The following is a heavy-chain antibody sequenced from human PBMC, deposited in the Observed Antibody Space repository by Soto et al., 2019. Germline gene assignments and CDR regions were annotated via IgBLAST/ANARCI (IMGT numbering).Heavy chain of an antibody. V-gene: IGHV1-18*01. CDR3: ARALPYSSSGDS. Sequence: QVQLVQSGAEVKKPGASVRVSCKASGYTFTTYGISWVRQAPGQGLEWMGWISASNGNIYYGQKFQGRVTMTTDSFKSTAYMELSSLTSDDTAVYYCARALPYSSSGDSWGRGTLVTVSS. D-gene: IGHD6-13*01. CDR1: GYTFTTYG. CDR2: ISASNGNI. J-gene: IGHJ4*02.